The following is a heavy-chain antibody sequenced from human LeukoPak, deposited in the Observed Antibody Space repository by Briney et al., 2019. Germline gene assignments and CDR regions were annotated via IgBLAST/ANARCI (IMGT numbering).Heavy chain of an antibody. J-gene: IGHJ3*02. V-gene: IGHV1-2*02. CDR2: IIPKNGDT. Sequence: ASVKVSCKASGYTFSVYYIHWLRQAPGQGLEWMGWIIPKNGDTNYAQKFRDRVTMTRDTSISTAYMEINSLTSDDTAVYYCERGVLLQGRGAFDIWGQGAMVTVSS. D-gene: IGHD3-10*01. CDR1: GYTFSVYY. CDR3: ERGVLLQGRGAFDI.